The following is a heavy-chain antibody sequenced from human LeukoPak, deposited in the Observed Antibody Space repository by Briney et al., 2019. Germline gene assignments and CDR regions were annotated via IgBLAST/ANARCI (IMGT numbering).Heavy chain of an antibody. Sequence: SQTLSLTCTVSGGSISSGDYYWSWIRQPPGKGLEWIGYIYYSGSTCYNPSLKSRVTISVDTSKNQFSLKLSSVTAADTAVYYCARDLWGGNYFDYWGQGTLVTVSS. V-gene: IGHV4-30-4*01. CDR3: ARDLWGGNYFDY. CDR2: IYYSGST. CDR1: GGSISSGDYY. D-gene: IGHD2-21*01. J-gene: IGHJ4*02.